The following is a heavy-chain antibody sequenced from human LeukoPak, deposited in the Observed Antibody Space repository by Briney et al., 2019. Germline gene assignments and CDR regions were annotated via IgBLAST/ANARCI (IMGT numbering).Heavy chain of an antibody. Sequence: GGSLRLSCAASGFTFDDSAMHWVRQAPGKGLEWVSGISWNSGTIGYADSVKGRFTISRDNAKNSLYLQMNSLRAEDTAMYFCARRMPGDAFDVWGQGTMVTVSS. CDR2: ISWNSGTI. D-gene: IGHD2-2*01. V-gene: IGHV3-9*01. CDR3: ARRMPGDAFDV. CDR1: GFTFDDSA. J-gene: IGHJ3*01.